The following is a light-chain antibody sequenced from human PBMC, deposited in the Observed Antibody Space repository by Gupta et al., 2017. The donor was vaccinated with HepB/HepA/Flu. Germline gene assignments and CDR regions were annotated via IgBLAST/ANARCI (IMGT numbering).Light chain of an antibody. CDR1: NNNVGSEG. V-gene: IGLV10-54*04. CDR3: SACDNSLSAHV. Sequence: QAGLIRPPSVSRGLTPTAPLTCTGTNNNVGSEGAVWLQQHEGHPPKRLSYKNTDRPSGVSERFSASRSGNTASLTITGLQAEDEADYFCSACDNSLSAHVFGTGTKVNIL. J-gene: IGLJ1*01. CDR2: KNT.